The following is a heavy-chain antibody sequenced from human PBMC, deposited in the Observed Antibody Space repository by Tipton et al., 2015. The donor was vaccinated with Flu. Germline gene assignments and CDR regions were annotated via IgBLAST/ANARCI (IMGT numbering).Heavy chain of an antibody. CDR2: ISQDGSDI. J-gene: IGHJ6*02. Sequence: RSLRLSCVASGFTSSLYYLHWVRQAPGKGLEWVALISQDGSDIKYADPVKGRFTISRDDSKSTLYLQMNSLRSEDTAIYFCVRAPIWLGYSLDVWGQGTTVTVSS. V-gene: IGHV3-30*04. CDR1: GFTSSLYY. D-gene: IGHD3-10*01. CDR3: VRAPIWLGYSLDV.